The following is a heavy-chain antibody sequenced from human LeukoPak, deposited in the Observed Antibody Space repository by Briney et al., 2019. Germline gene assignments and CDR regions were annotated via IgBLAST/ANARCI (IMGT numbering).Heavy chain of an antibody. J-gene: IGHJ4*02. CDR3: ATELRWKDH. Sequence: RASVKVSCKASGYTFTSYDINWVRQATGQGPEWMGWMNPNSGSTGYAQKFQGRVTMTRDTSISTAYMELSSLTSEGTAVYYCATELRWKDHWGQGTLVTVSS. D-gene: IGHD4-23*01. CDR2: MNPNSGST. V-gene: IGHV1-8*02. CDR1: GYTFTSYD.